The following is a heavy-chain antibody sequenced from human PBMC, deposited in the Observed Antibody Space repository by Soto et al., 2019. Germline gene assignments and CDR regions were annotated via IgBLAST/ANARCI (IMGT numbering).Heavy chain of an antibody. Sequence: QVQLQESGPGLVKPSETLSLTCTVSGGSISSYYWSWIRQPPGKGLEWIGFISYSASTNYNPSLKSRVTISIDTSKNQFSLKLSSVTAADTAVYYCERAWSGYSGYRRWPLFDYWGQGTLVTVSS. J-gene: IGHJ4*02. CDR1: GGSISSYY. CDR2: ISYSAST. V-gene: IGHV4-59*01. CDR3: ERAWSGYSGYRRWPLFDY. D-gene: IGHD5-12*01.